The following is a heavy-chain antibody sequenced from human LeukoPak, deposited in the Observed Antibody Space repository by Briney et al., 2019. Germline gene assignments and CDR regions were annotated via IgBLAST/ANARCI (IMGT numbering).Heavy chain of an antibody. D-gene: IGHD6-19*01. CDR1: GGSISSGSYY. CDR3: ARGWLGSGLDY. CDR2: IYTSGST. V-gene: IGHV4-61*02. J-gene: IGHJ4*02. Sequence: PSETLSLTCTVSGGSISSGSYYWSWIRQPAGKGLEWIGRIYTSGSTNYNPSLKSRVTISVDTSKNQFSLLLNSVTPEDTAVYYCARGWLGSGLDYWGQGTLVTVSS.